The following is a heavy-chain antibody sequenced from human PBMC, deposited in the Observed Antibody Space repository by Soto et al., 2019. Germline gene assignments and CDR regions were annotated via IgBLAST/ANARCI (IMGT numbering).Heavy chain of an antibody. CDR3: ARSLGGRIRDYYDSSARGGMDV. D-gene: IGHD3-22*01. CDR1: GFTFSSYA. V-gene: IGHV3-23*01. Sequence: GGSLRLSCAASGFTFSSYAMSWVRQAPGKGLEWVSAISGSGGSTYYADSVKGRFTISRDNSKNTLYLQMNSLRAEDTAVYYCARSLGGRIRDYYDSSARGGMDVRGQRNTVT. CDR2: ISGSGGST. J-gene: IGHJ6*02.